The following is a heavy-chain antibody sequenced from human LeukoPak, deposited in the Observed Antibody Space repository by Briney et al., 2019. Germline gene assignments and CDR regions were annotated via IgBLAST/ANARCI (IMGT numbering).Heavy chain of an antibody. Sequence: GGSLRLSCAASGFTFSSYAMHWVRQAPGKGLEWVAVISYDGSNKYYADSVKGRFTISRDNSKNTLYLQMNSLRAEDTAVYYCARLSNYDILTGYQAWGQGTLVTVSS. J-gene: IGHJ5*02. CDR1: GFTFSSYA. CDR2: ISYDGSNK. CDR3: ARLSNYDILTGYQA. D-gene: IGHD3-9*01. V-gene: IGHV3-30-3*01.